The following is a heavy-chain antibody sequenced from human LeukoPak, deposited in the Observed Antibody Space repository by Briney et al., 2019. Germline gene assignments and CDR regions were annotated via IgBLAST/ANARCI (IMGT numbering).Heavy chain of an antibody. CDR2: ISYDSAIK. CDR3: VRDNPRCCGVVPANIDDY. CDR1: GFIIARDS. V-gene: IGHV3-48*01. D-gene: IGHD2-21*02. Sequence: GGSLRLSCAASGFIIARDSMSWVRQAPGKGLEWISYISYDSAIKYYADSVRGRFTISRDNAKNSLYLQMHSLNAEDTAVYFCVRDNPRCCGVVPANIDDYWGQGALVTVSS. J-gene: IGHJ4*02.